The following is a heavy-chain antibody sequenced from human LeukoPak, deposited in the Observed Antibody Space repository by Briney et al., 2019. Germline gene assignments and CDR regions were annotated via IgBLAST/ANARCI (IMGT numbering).Heavy chain of an antibody. CDR2: ISGSGGST. CDR3: QKILVIGLEIVESAMDY. V-gene: IGHV3-23*01. Sequence: GGSLRLSCTVSGFTFISYAMNWVRQAPGKGLEWVSAISGSGGSTYYADSVKDRFTISIDNSKNTLYLQMNSLRAEDTAVYYCQKILVIGLEIVESAMDYWGQGTLVTVSS. J-gene: IGHJ4*02. CDR1: GFTFISYA. D-gene: IGHD2-2*01.